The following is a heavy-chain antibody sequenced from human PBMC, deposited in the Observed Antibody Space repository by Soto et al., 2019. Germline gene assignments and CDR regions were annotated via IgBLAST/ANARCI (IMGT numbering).Heavy chain of an antibody. Sequence: QVQLVQSGAEVKKPGSSVKVSCKASGGTFSTYAISWVRQAPGQGLEWMGGIIPMFGTANYAQKFQGRVTITAYESTSKAYMELSSLRSEDTAVFYCARRYCISSSCCLYGMDVWGQGTTVTVSS. CDR3: ARRYCISSSCCLYGMDV. CDR1: GGTFSTYA. J-gene: IGHJ6*02. V-gene: IGHV1-69*12. CDR2: IIPMFGTA. D-gene: IGHD2-15*01.